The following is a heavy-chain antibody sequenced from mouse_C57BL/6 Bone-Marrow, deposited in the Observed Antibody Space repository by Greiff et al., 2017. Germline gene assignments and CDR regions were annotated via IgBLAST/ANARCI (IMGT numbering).Heavy chain of an antibody. Sequence: EVHLVESGGGLVQPKGSLKLSCAASGFSFNTYAMNWVRQAPGKGLEWVARIRSKSNNYATYYADSVKDRFTISRDDSESMLYLQMNNLKTEDTAMYDFVRVYYDYDGWYFDVWGTGTTVTVSS. J-gene: IGHJ1*03. D-gene: IGHD2-4*01. CDR2: IRSKSNNYAT. CDR1: GFSFNTYA. V-gene: IGHV10-1*01. CDR3: VRVYYDYDGWYFDV.